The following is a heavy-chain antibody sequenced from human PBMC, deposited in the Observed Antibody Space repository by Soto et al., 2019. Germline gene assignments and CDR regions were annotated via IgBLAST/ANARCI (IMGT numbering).Heavy chain of an antibody. D-gene: IGHD2-15*01. J-gene: IGHJ4*02. CDR3: ATSAGVAATKYYFDY. V-gene: IGHV4-30-2*01. CDR2: INHSGST. CDR1: GGSISSGGYS. Sequence: SETLSLTCAVSGGSISSGGYSWSWIRQPPGKGLEWIGEINHSGSTNYNPSLKSRVTISVDTSKNQFSLKLSSVTAADTAVYYCATSAGVAATKYYFDYWGQGTLVTVSS.